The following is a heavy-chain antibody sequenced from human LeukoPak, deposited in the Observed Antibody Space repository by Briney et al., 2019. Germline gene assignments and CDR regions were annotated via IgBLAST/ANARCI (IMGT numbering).Heavy chain of an antibody. CDR3: ARDFGSGVFDP. Sequence: AASVTVSFKASGDSFGTYGITWVRQAPGEGLEWMGGFNPIFGSAQYAQKFQGRVTITMDVSARTVYMELSSLRSEDTTIYYCARDFGSGVFDPWGQGTLVTVSS. J-gene: IGHJ5*02. CDR2: FNPIFGSA. D-gene: IGHD3-10*01. CDR1: GDSFGTYG. V-gene: IGHV1-69*05.